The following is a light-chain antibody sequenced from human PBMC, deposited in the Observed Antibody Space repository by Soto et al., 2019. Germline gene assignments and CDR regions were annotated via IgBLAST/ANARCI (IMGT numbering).Light chain of an antibody. Sequence: DIQMTQSPYSLSAAVGDRVTIACRASQNINTYLNWYQQKPGKAPKLLIYGASSLESGVPSRFTGSGSGTEFTLTISSLQPDDFATYYCQQYNSYSTFGQGTKVDNK. CDR2: GAS. CDR3: QQYNSYST. V-gene: IGKV1-5*01. CDR1: QNINTY. J-gene: IGKJ1*01.